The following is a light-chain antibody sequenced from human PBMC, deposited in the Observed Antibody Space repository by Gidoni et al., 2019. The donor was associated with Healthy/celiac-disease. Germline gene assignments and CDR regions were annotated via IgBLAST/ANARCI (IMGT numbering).Light chain of an antibody. Sequence: PGQRVTISCTGSSSNIGAGYDVHWYQQLPGTAPKLLIYGNSNRPSGVPDRFSGSKSGTSASLAITGLQAEDEADYYGQSYDSSLSGVFGGGTKLTVL. CDR3: QSYDSSLSGV. J-gene: IGLJ2*01. V-gene: IGLV1-40*01. CDR1: SSNIGAGYD. CDR2: GNS.